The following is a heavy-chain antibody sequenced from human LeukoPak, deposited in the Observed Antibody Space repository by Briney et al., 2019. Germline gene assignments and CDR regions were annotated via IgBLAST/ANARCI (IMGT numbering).Heavy chain of an antibody. J-gene: IGHJ4*02. Sequence: GGSLRLSCAASGFTFSDYYMSWIRQAPGKGLEWVSYISSSSSYTNYADSVKGRFTISRDNAKNSLYLQMNSLGAEDTAVYYCARDRVKLSSSPPSYWGQGTLVTVSS. D-gene: IGHD6-6*01. CDR3: ARDRVKLSSSPPSY. CDR1: GFTFSDYY. CDR2: ISSSSSYT. V-gene: IGHV3-11*06.